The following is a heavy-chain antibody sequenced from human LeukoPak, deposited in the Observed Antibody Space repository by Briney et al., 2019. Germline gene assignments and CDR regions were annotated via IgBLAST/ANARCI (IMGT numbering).Heavy chain of an antibody. CDR1: GGTFSSYA. V-gene: IGHV1-69*05. CDR3: ASTVTTTFDYVGYFDY. D-gene: IGHD4-11*01. J-gene: IGHJ4*02. Sequence: SVKVSCKASGGTFSSYAISWVRQAPGQGLEWMGGIIPIFGTANYAQKFQGRVTITTDESTSTAYMELSSLRSEDTAVYYCASTVTTTFDYVGYFDYWGQGTLVTVSS. CDR2: IIPIFGTA.